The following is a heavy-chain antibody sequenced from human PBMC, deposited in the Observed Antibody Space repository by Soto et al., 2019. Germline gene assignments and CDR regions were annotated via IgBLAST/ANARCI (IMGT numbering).Heavy chain of an antibody. D-gene: IGHD5-12*01. CDR2: ISGYNGNT. V-gene: IGHV1-18*04. CDR1: GYTFTSYG. Sequence: ASVKVSCKASGYTFTSYGISWVRQAPGQGLEWMGWISGYNGNTNYAQKLQGRVTMTADTSTSTACMELRSLRSDDTAVYYCARVLLGDGYNHIYFDYWGQGTLVTVSS. J-gene: IGHJ4*01. CDR3: ARVLLGDGYNHIYFDY.